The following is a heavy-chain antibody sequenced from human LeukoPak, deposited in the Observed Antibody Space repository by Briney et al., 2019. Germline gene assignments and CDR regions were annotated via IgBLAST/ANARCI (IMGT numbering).Heavy chain of an antibody. Sequence: GGSLRLSCAASGFIVSHNYMSWVRQAPGKGLEWVSVFHSGGTTNYADSVKGRFTISRDSSTNKLYLQMNSLRPEDTAVYYRARGGRWELPNYYYYMDVWGKGTTVTVSS. J-gene: IGHJ6*03. CDR3: ARGGRWELPNYYYYMDV. CDR1: GFIVSHNY. CDR2: FHSGGTT. V-gene: IGHV3-53*01. D-gene: IGHD1-26*01.